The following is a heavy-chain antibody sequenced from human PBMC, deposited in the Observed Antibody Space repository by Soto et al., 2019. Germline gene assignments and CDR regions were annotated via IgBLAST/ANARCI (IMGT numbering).Heavy chain of an antibody. D-gene: IGHD3-10*01. J-gene: IGHJ4*02. CDR2: ISAYNGNT. V-gene: IGHV1-18*01. CDR1: GYTFTSYG. CDR3: ARVYITMVRGPSDFDH. Sequence: VRLVQSGAEVKKPGASVKVSCKASGYTFTSYGISWVRQAPGQGLEGLGWISAYNGNTNYAQKLQGRVTMTTETPMSTDYMEVRSLRSDDTAVYYCARVYITMVRGPSDFDHRGQGTLVTGFS.